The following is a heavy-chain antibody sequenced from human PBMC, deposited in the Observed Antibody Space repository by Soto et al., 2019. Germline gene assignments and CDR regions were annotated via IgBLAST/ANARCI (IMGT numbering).Heavy chain of an antibody. CDR1: GYTFTSYG. V-gene: IGHV1-18*01. D-gene: IGHD2-15*01. Sequence: ASVKVSCKASGYTFTSYGISWVRQAPGQGLEWMGWISAYNGNTNYAQKLQGRVTMTTDTSTSTAYMELRSLRSDDTAVYYCARDAALGYCSGGSCGGGVLWGQGTLVTVSS. CDR3: ARDAALGYCSGGSCGGGVL. CDR2: ISAYNGNT. J-gene: IGHJ4*02.